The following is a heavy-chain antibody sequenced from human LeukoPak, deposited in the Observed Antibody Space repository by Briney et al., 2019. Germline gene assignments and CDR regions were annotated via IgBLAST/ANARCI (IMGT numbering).Heavy chain of an antibody. Sequence: RAGGSLRLSCAASEFTFSSYEMNWVRQAPGKGLEWVSYISSSGSTIYYADSVKGRFTISRDNAKNSLYLQMNSLRAEDTAVYYCAELGITMIGGVWGKGTTVTISS. D-gene: IGHD3-10*02. V-gene: IGHV3-48*03. J-gene: IGHJ6*04. CDR2: ISSSGSTI. CDR1: EFTFSSYE. CDR3: AELGITMIGGV.